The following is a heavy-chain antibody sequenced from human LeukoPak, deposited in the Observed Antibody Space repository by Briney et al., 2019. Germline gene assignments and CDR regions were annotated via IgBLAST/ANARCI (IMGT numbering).Heavy chain of an antibody. J-gene: IGHJ4*02. CDR1: GYIFTGYY. Sequence: ASVKVSCKASGYIFTGYYMHWVRQAPGQGLEWMGWINPNSGGTNYAHKFQGRVTMTRDTSISTAYMELSRLRSDDTAVYYCARDRPPQLVRPFDYWGQGTLVTLSS. V-gene: IGHV1-2*07. CDR3: ARDRPPQLVRPFDY. CDR2: INPNSGGT. D-gene: IGHD6-13*01.